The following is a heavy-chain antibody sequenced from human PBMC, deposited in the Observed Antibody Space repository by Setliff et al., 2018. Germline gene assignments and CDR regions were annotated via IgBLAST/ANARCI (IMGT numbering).Heavy chain of an antibody. CDR3: VREGVDSRSSTDYRYYMDV. V-gene: IGHV1-69*05. D-gene: IGHD3-22*01. J-gene: IGHJ6*03. CDR1: GGTLRNYG. Sequence: SVKVSRKASGGTLRNYGISWVRQAPGQGLEWKGGTIPIFGTTDYAQKFQGRVTIITDESTSTAFMQLSSLRSEDKAVYYCVREGVDSRSSTDYRYYMDVWGKGTTVTVSS. CDR2: TIPIFGTT.